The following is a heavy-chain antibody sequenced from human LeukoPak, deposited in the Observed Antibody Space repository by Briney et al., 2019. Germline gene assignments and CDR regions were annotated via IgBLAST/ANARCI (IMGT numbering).Heavy chain of an antibody. J-gene: IGHJ4*02. V-gene: IGHV3-11*06. CDR3: ARDSFTNLLVDS. Sequence: GGSLRLSCAASGFIFSDYYMSWIRQAPGKGLEWIAYISHSSSHTNYADSVRGRFSISRDNAKNSLYLQMSGLRAEDAAVYYCARDSFTNLLVDSWGQGTLVTISS. CDR1: GFIFSDYY. D-gene: IGHD1-14*01. CDR2: ISHSSSHT.